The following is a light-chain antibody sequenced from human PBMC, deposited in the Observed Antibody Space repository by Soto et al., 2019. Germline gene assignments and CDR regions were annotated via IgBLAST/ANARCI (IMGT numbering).Light chain of an antibody. V-gene: IGKV1-39*01. J-gene: IGKJ1*01. CDR3: QQSYNSPQT. CDR1: QDIAIY. CDR2: AAS. Sequence: DIQMTQSPSSLSASVGDRVTITCRASQDIAIYLAWYQQKPGEAPKLLIYAASTLYGGVPSRFSGSGSGTDFTLTISSLQPEDFATYSCQQSYNSPQTFGRGTKVDIK.